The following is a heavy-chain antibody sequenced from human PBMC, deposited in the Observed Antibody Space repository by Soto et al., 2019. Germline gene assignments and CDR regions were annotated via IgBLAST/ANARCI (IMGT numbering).Heavy chain of an antibody. Sequence: ASVKVSCKASGYTFTSYGISWVRQAPGQGLEWMGWISAYNGNTNYAQKLQGRVTMTTDTSTSTAYMELRSLRSDDTAVYYCARDHYYDSSGYWGYWGQGTLVTVSS. CDR3: ARDHYYDSSGYWGY. V-gene: IGHV1-18*01. CDR1: GYTFTSYG. CDR2: ISAYNGNT. J-gene: IGHJ4*02. D-gene: IGHD3-22*01.